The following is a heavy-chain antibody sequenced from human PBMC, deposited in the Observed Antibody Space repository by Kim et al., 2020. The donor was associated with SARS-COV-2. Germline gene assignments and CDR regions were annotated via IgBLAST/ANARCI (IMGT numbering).Heavy chain of an antibody. Sequence: GGSLRLSCAASGFTFSSYGMHWVRQAPGKGLEWVAVISYDGSNKYYADSVKGRFTISRDNSKNTLYLQMNSLRAEDTAVYYCAKGYDILTGYQPIWGQGTMVTVSS. D-gene: IGHD3-9*01. CDR3: AKGYDILTGYQPI. V-gene: IGHV3-30*18. J-gene: IGHJ3*02. CDR2: ISYDGSNK. CDR1: GFTFSSYG.